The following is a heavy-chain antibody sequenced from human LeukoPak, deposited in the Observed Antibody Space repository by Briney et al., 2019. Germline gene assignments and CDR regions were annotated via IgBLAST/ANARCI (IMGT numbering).Heavy chain of an antibody. CDR1: GFTFSSYA. J-gene: IGHJ4*02. CDR2: FDPGDDET. V-gene: IGHV1-24*01. D-gene: IGHD3-9*01. Sequence: PGGSLRLSCAASGFTFSSYAMSWVRQAPGKGLEWMGGFDPGDDETIYAQKFQGRVTMTEDTSTDTAYMELSSLRSEDTAVYYCATGTHYDILPYWGQGTLVAVSS. CDR3: ATGTHYDILPY.